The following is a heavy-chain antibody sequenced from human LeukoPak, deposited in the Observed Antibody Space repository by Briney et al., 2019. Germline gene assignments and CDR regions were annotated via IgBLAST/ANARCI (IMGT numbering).Heavy chain of an antibody. CDR3: ARDMEMATILDY. J-gene: IGHJ4*02. Sequence: GGSLRLSCAGSGFIFRNYGMHWVRQAPGQGLEWVAVISYDGSNKYYADSVKGRFTISRDNSKNTLYLQMNSLRAEDTAVYYCARDMEMATILDYWGQGTLVTVSS. V-gene: IGHV3-30*03. CDR2: ISYDGSNK. D-gene: IGHD5-24*01. CDR1: GFIFRNYG.